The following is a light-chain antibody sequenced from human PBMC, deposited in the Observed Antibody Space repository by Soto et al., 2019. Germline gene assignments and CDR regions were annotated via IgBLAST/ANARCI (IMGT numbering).Light chain of an antibody. Sequence: EIVLTQSPATLSLSPGERATLSCRASQSVSSSYLAWYQQKPRQAPRLLIYGASSRATGIPDRFSGSGSGTDFTLTISILQPEDFAVYYCQQYGSSPITFGQGTRLE. V-gene: IGKV3-20*01. CDR1: QSVSSSY. CDR2: GAS. J-gene: IGKJ5*01. CDR3: QQYGSSPIT.